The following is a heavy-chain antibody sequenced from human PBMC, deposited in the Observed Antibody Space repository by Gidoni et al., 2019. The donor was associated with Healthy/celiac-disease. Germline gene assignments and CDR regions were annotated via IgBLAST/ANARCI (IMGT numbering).Heavy chain of an antibody. V-gene: IGHV5-51*01. CDR2: IYPGDSDT. Sequence: EVQLVQSGAEVKKPGESLKISCKGSGYSFTSYWIGWLRQMPGKGLEWMGIIYPGDSDTRYSPSFQGQVTISADKSISTAYLQWSSLKASDTAMYYCARTATVYNYYYGMDVWGQGTTVTVSS. D-gene: IGHD4-4*01. CDR1: GYSFTSYW. CDR3: ARTATVYNYYYGMDV. J-gene: IGHJ6*02.